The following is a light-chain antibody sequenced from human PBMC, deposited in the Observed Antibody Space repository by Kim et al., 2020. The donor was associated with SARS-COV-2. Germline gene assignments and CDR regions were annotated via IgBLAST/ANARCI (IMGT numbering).Light chain of an antibody. CDR3: QQYNNWPPYT. J-gene: IGKJ2*01. V-gene: IGKV3-15*01. CDR2: GAS. Sequence: EIVMTQSPATLSVSPGERATLSCRASQSVSSNLAWYQQKPGQAPRLLIYGASTRATGIPGRFSGSGSGTEFTLTISSLQSEDFAVYYCQQYNNWPPYTFGQETKLEI. CDR1: QSVSSN.